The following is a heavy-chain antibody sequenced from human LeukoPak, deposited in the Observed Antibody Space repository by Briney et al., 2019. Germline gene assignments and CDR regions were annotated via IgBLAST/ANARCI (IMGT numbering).Heavy chain of an antibody. CDR2: ISGSGGST. D-gene: IGHD2-21*02. Sequence: GGSLRLSCAASGFTFSSYAMSWVRQAPGKGLEWVSAISGSGGSTYYADSVKGRFTISRDNSKNTLYLRMNSLRAEDTAVYYCAKPGGTMTTIPSSEGVFDYWGQGTLVTVSS. CDR3: AKPGGTMTTIPSSEGVFDY. J-gene: IGHJ4*02. CDR1: GFTFSSYA. V-gene: IGHV3-23*01.